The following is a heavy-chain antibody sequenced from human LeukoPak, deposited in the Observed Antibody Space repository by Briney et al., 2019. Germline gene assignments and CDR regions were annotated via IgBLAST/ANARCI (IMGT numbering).Heavy chain of an antibody. CDR2: ISTYSDNT. D-gene: IGHD1-26*01. CDR3: AGVGANSAYGPIDY. V-gene: IGHV1-18*01. Sequence: ASVKVSCQASSKTFTSNGISWVRQAPGQRLEWMGWISTYSDNTKYAQNLQGRITMTTDTSTSTAYMELRSLRSDDTAVYYCAGVGANSAYGPIDYWGPGTLVTVSS. CDR1: SKTFTSNG. J-gene: IGHJ4*02.